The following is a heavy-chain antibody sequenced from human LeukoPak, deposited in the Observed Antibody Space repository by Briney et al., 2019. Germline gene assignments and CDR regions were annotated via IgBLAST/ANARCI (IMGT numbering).Heavy chain of an antibody. CDR1: GFILSGYF. CDR2: IKHDGSEE. Sequence: PGGSLRLSCAASGFILSGYFMSWVRQAPGKGLEWVASIKHDGSEEYYVDSVRGRFTISRDNTKSSLYLQMSSLRAEDTAVYYCATDRGWRTSGYYLYYFESWGQGTLVTVPS. CDR3: ATDRGWRTSGYYLYYFES. J-gene: IGHJ4*02. D-gene: IGHD3-3*01. V-gene: IGHV3-7*01.